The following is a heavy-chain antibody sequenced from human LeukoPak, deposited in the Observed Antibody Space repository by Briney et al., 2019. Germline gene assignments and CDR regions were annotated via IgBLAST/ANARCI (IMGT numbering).Heavy chain of an antibody. CDR3: AKDRSSGWYTTLDY. CDR1: RFTFSSYA. J-gene: IGHJ4*02. Sequence: GGSLRLSCAASRFTFSSYAITWVRQAPGKGLEWVSAVSSSGGNTSYADSVKGRFTISRDNSKNTLYLQMNSLRAEDTAVYYCAKDRSSGWYTTLDYWGQGVLVTVSS. CDR2: VSSSGGNT. D-gene: IGHD6-19*01. V-gene: IGHV3-23*01.